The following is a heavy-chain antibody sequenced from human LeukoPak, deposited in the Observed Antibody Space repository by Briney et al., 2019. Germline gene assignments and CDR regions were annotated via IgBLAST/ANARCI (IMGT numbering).Heavy chain of an antibody. Sequence: SETLSLTCAVSGVSISSSNWWSWVRQPPGKGLEWIGEIYHSGSTNYSPSLKSRVTISIDTSKNQFYLKLSSLTAADTAVYYCARRDDSSGYHKIFDYWGPGTLVTVSS. CDR3: ARRDDSSGYHKIFDY. J-gene: IGHJ4*02. D-gene: IGHD3-22*01. V-gene: IGHV4-4*02. CDR2: IYHSGST. CDR1: GVSISSSNW.